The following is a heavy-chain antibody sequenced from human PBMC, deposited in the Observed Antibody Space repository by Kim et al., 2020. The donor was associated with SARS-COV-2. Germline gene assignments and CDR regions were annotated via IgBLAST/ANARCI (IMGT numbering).Heavy chain of an antibody. V-gene: IGHV1-8*01. CDR3: TRYRSGHNDNWFDP. CDR1: GYTFTSYD. CDR2: MNPNSGNT. Sequence: ASVKVSCKASGYTFTSYDINWVRQATGQGLEWLGWMNPNSGNTGYAEKFRGRVTMTREISTSTAYMELSSLTSEDTAVYYCTRYRSGHNDNWFDPWGQGTLVTVSS. D-gene: IGHD6-19*01. J-gene: IGHJ5*02.